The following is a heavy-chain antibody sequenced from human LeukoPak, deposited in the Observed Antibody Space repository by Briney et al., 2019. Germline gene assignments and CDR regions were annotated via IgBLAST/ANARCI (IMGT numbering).Heavy chain of an antibody. V-gene: IGHV3-23*01. Sequence: PGGSLRLSCVASGFTFSSCAMSWVRQAPGKGLEWVSSISGSGGSTYYTDSVKGRFTIPRDNSKNTLYLQMNSLRAEDTAVYYCAKSLWTTVTTPLDYWGQGSLVTVSS. CDR1: GFTFSSCA. J-gene: IGHJ4*02. CDR3: AKSLWTTVTTPLDY. CDR2: ISGSGGST. D-gene: IGHD4-17*01.